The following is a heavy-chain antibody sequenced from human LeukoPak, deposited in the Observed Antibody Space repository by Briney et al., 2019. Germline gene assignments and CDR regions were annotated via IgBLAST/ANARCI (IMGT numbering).Heavy chain of an antibody. CDR1: GFTFSSYA. D-gene: IGHD5-12*01. V-gene: IGHV3-23*01. Sequence: PGGSLRLSCAASGFTFSSYAMSWVRQAPAKGREWVSAISGSGGSTYYADSVKGRFTISRDNSKNPLYLQMTSLRAEDTAVYCCVNSGYDGYYYYYYMDVWGKGTTVTISS. CDR3: VNSGYDGYYYYYYMDV. CDR2: ISGSGGST. J-gene: IGHJ6*03.